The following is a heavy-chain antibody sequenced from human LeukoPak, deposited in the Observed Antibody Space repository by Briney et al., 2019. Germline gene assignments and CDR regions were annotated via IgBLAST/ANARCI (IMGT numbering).Heavy chain of an antibody. Sequence: PSETLSLTCTVSGGSISSYYWSWIRQPPGKGLEWIGYIYYSGSTNYNPSLKSRVTISVDTSKNQFSLKLSSVTAADTAVYYCAREQQLSHPNTGAGFDYWGQGTLVTVSS. V-gene: IGHV4-59*01. CDR2: IYYSGST. CDR3: AREQQLSHPNTGAGFDY. CDR1: GGSISSYY. J-gene: IGHJ4*02. D-gene: IGHD6-13*01.